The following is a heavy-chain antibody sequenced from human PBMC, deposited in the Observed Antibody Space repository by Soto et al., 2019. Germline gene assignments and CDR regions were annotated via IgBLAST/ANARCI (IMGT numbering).Heavy chain of an antibody. CDR2: VFYNGDT. CDR1: GDSISIYY. J-gene: IGHJ4*02. CDR3: ARVVSIGWYAEFGD. Sequence: QVQRQESGPGLVKPSETLSLTCTVSGDSISIYYWSWIRQPPGKGLEWIGYVFYNGDTNYNPSLKTRVNISVDRAKNQFSLKLSSVTAADTAVYYCARVVSIGWYAEFGDWGRGTLGTVSS. D-gene: IGHD6-19*01. V-gene: IGHV4-59*13.